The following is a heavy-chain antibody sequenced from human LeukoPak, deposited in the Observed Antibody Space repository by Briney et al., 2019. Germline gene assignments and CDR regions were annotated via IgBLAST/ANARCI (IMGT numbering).Heavy chain of an antibody. J-gene: IGHJ4*02. CDR2: IKQDGSEK. D-gene: IGHD4-17*01. CDR3: ARDGYDYGDYGESGGLDY. Sequence: GGSLRLSCEASGLTFNKYWMTWVRQAPGKGLEWVANIKQDGSEKNYVDSVKGRFTISRDNAKNSLSLRMNSLSAEDTAVYYCARDGYDYGDYGESGGLDYWGQGTLVTVSS. CDR1: GLTFNKYW. V-gene: IGHV3-7*01.